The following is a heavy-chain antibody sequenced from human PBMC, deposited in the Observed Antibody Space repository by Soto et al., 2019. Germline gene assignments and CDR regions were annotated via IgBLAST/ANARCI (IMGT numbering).Heavy chain of an antibody. J-gene: IGHJ4*02. CDR1: GGSFSDFY. V-gene: IGHV4-34*01. D-gene: IGHD6-19*01. CDR3: GPRGAVADPRGY. CDR2: INHSGST. Sequence: PSETLSLTCAVYGGSFSDFYLTWIRQLPGKGLEWIGEINHSGSTNYNPSLKSRVAISVDTSKNQFSLNLRSVTAADTAVYYCGPRGAVADPRGYWGQGTLVTVSS.